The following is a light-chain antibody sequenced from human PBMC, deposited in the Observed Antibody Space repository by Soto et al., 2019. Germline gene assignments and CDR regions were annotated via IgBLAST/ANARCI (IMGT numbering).Light chain of an antibody. Sequence: QSVLTPPPSASGTPGQRVTISCSGSSSNIGSNTVNWYQQLPGTAPKLLIYSNNQRPSGAPDRFSGYKSGASASLAISGLQSEDEADYYCAAWDDSLNGGVFGGGTKVTV. V-gene: IGLV1-44*01. CDR1: SSNIGSNT. CDR3: AAWDDSLNGGV. CDR2: SNN. J-gene: IGLJ3*02.